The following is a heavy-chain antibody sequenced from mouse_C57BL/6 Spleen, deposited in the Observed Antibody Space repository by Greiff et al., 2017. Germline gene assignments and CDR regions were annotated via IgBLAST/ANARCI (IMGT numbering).Heavy chain of an antibody. Sequence: QVQLQQPGAELVRPGSSVKLSCKASGYTFTSYWMDWVKQRPGQGLEWIGNIYPSDSETHYNQKFKDKATLTVDKSSSTAYMQLSSLTSEDSAVYYCARRYYDYDVGAMDYWGQGTSVTVSS. CDR2: IYPSDSET. J-gene: IGHJ4*01. V-gene: IGHV1-61*01. CDR1: GYTFTSYW. D-gene: IGHD2-4*01. CDR3: ARRYYDYDVGAMDY.